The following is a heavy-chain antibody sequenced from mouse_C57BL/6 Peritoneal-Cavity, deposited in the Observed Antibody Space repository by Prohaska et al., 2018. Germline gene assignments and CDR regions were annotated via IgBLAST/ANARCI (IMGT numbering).Heavy chain of an antibody. CDR1: GFTFSGFW. D-gene: IGHD1-1*01. J-gene: IGHJ1*03. Sequence: EVQLLETGGGLVQPGGSRGLSCEGSGFTFSGFWMSWVRQTPGKTLEWIGDINSDGSAINYAPSIKDRFTSFRDNDKSTLYLQMSNGRSDDTATYFCMRYGSSYWYFDVWGTGTTVTVSS. CDR3: MRYGSSYWYFDV. CDR2: INSDGSAI. V-gene: IGHV11-2*01.